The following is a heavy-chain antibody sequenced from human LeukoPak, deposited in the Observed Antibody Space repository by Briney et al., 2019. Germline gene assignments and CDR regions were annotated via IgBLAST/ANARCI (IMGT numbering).Heavy chain of an antibody. D-gene: IGHD4-17*01. V-gene: IGHV4-59*08. CDR2: IYYSGSTDYSGST. J-gene: IGHJ3*02. CDR3: ARQTMTTADAFDI. CDR1: GGSISSHF. Sequence: PSETLSLTCTVSGGSISSHFWSWIRQPPGKGLEWIAYIYYSGSTDYSGSTDYNPSLKSRVTISVDTSKKQFSLKLSPVTAGDTAVYYCARQTMTTADAFDIWGQGTMVTVSS.